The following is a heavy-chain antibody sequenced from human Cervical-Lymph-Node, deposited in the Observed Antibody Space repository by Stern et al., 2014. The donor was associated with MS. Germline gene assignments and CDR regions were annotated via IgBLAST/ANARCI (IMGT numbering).Heavy chain of an antibody. V-gene: IGHV1-69*01. CDR2: IIPMFGAA. Sequence: VQLVESGAEERKPGSSVKVSCKASGGTFSNLAISWLRQVPGQGLEWMGGIIPMFGAASYAQKFQGTVTITADESTNTVYMELSSLRSEDAALYYCARDKEAHYFDSWGQGTLVTVSS. J-gene: IGHJ4*02. CDR3: ARDKEAHYFDS. CDR1: GGTFSNLA.